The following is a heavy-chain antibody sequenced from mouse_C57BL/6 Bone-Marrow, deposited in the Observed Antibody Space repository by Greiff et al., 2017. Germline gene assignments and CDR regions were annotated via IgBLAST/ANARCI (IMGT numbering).Heavy chain of an antibody. J-gene: IGHJ4*01. CDR1: GYTFTSYG. V-gene: IGHV1-81*01. D-gene: IGHD3-1*01. CDR2: IYPRSGNT. CDR3: ARGAPDAMDY. Sequence: VQLQHSGAELARPGASVKLSCKASGYTFTSYGISWVKQRPGQGLEWIGEIYPRSGNTYYNEKFKGKATLTADKSSSTAYMELRSLTSEDSAVYFGARGAPDAMDYWGQGTSVTVSS.